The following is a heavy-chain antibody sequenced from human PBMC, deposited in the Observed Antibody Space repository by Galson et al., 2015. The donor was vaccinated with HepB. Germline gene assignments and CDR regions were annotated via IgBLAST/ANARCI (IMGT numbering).Heavy chain of an antibody. CDR1: GSTFSSYA. V-gene: IGHV3-23*01. CDR2: ISGSGGRT. CDR3: AKGWSAVFYDMDV. D-gene: IGHD2-8*01. Sequence: SLRLSCAASGSTFSSYAINWVRQAPGKGLEWVSSISGSGGRTHYADSVKGRFTISRDNSKNTLYLQMNSLRAEDTAVYYCAKGWSAVFYDMDVWGQGTTVIVS. J-gene: IGHJ6*02.